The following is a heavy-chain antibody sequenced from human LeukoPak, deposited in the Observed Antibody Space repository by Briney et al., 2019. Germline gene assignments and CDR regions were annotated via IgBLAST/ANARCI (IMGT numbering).Heavy chain of an antibody. D-gene: IGHD3-22*01. CDR1: RFTFSSYA. Sequence: PGGSLRLSCAASRFTFSSYAMHWVRQAPGKGLEWVAVISYDGSNKYYAESVKGRFTISRDNSKNTLYLQMNSLRAEDTAVYYCARAGSLTTPNDYWGQGTLVTVSS. CDR2: ISYDGSNK. J-gene: IGHJ4*02. V-gene: IGHV3-30*04. CDR3: ARAGSLTTPNDY.